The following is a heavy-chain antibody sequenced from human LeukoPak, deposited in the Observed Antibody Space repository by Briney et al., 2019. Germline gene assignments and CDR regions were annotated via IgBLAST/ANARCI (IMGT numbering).Heavy chain of an antibody. CDR3: ARAGASSGWLFDY. Sequence: PGGSLRLSCAASGFTFSSYAMHWVRRAPGKGLEYVSAISSNGGSTYYANSVKGRFTISRDNSKNTLYLQMGSLRAEDMAVYYCARAGASSGWLFDYWGQGTLVTVSS. D-gene: IGHD6-19*01. CDR1: GFTFSSYA. J-gene: IGHJ4*02. CDR2: ISSNGGST. V-gene: IGHV3-64*01.